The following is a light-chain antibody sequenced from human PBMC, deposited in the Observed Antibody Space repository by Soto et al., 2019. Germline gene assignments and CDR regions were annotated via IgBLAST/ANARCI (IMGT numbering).Light chain of an antibody. CDR2: DVS. CDR1: SSDVGGYNY. CDR3: SSYTSSSTLLYV. Sequence: QSALTQPASVSESPGQSITISCTGTSSDVGGYNYVSWYQQHPGKAPKLMIYDVSNRPSGVSNRCSGSKSGNTASLTISGLQAEDEADYYCSSYTSSSTLLYVFGTGTKLTVL. V-gene: IGLV2-14*01. J-gene: IGLJ1*01.